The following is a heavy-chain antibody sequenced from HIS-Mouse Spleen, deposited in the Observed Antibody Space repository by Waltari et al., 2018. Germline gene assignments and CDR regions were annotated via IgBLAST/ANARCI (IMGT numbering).Heavy chain of an antibody. J-gene: IGHJ5*02. CDR3: ARDLGNWFDP. V-gene: IGHV3-48*01. CDR1: GFTFRSYS. Sequence: EVQLVESGGGLVQPGGSLGLSCAASGFTFRSYSMNWVRQAPGKGLEWVSYISSSSSTIYYADSVKGRFTISRDNAKNSLYLQMNSLRAEDTAVYYCARDLGNWFDPWGQGTLVTVSS. CDR2: ISSSSSTI.